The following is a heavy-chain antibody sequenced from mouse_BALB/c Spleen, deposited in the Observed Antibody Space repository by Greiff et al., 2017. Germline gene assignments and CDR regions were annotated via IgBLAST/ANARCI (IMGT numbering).Heavy chain of an antibody. CDR2: INSNGGST. V-gene: IGHV5-6-3*01. D-gene: IGHD2-14*01. CDR3: ARDRDYRYDAGWFAY. CDR1: GFTFSSYG. Sequence: EVKVVESGGGLVQPGGSLKLSCAASGFTFSSYGMSWVRQTPDKRLELVATINSNGGSTYYPDSVKGRFTISRDNAKNTLYLQMSSLKSEDTAMYYCARDRDYRYDAGWFAYWGQGTLVTVSA. J-gene: IGHJ3*01.